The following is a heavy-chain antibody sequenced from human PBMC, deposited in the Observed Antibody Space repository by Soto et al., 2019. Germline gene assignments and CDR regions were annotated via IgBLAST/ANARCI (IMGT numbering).Heavy chain of an antibody. Sequence: GGSLRLSCAASGFTFSSYGMHWVRQAPGKGLEWVAVIWYDGSNKYYADSVKGRFTISRDNSKNTLYLQMNSLRAEDTAVYYCARDSKGCSGGSCYRNSYYYYYYGMDVWGQGTTVTVSS. J-gene: IGHJ6*02. D-gene: IGHD2-15*01. V-gene: IGHV3-33*01. CDR1: GFTFSSYG. CDR3: ARDSKGCSGGSCYRNSYYYYYYGMDV. CDR2: IWYDGSNK.